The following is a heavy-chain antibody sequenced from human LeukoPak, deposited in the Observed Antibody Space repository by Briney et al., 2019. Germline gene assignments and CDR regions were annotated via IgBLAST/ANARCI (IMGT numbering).Heavy chain of an antibody. V-gene: IGHV3-23*01. CDR2: ISATADRT. CDR3: ARDYHDSSGYYYDY. Sequence: GGSLRLSCAASGFTFSGYTMSWVRQAPEKGLEWVSAISATADRTYYAESVKGRFTISRDNSRNTLYLQLNSLRAEDTALYYCARDYHDSSGYYYDYWGLGTLVTVSS. D-gene: IGHD3-22*01. CDR1: GFTFSGYT. J-gene: IGHJ4*02.